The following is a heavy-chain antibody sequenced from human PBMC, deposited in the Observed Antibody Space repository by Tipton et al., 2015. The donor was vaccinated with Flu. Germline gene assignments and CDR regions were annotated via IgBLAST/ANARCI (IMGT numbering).Heavy chain of an antibody. V-gene: IGHV3-30*02. CDR1: GFIFSSYG. D-gene: IGHD6-19*01. CDR2: IQYDGSKK. J-gene: IGHJ6*02. Sequence: SLRLSCIASGFIFSSYGMHWVRQAPGEGLEWVAFIQYDGSKKYYADSVKGRFTISRDSSKNTLFLQMNSLRTEDTAVYYCAKDRQWLVTYFYYYAMDVWGPGTTVTVSS. CDR3: AKDRQWLVTYFYYYAMDV.